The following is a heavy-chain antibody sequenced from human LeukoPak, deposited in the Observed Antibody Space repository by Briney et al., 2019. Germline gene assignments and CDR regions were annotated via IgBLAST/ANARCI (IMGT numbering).Heavy chain of an antibody. CDR3: ARDAGYCSGGSCYGLPKSLWFDP. Sequence: GASVKVSCKASGGTFSSYAISWVRQAPGQGLEWIGRIIPILGIANYAQKFQGRVTITADKSTSTAYMELSSLRSEDTAVYYCARDAGYCSGGSCYGLPKSLWFDPWGQGTLVTVSS. CDR2: IIPILGIA. J-gene: IGHJ5*02. CDR1: GGTFSSYA. V-gene: IGHV1-69*04. D-gene: IGHD2-15*01.